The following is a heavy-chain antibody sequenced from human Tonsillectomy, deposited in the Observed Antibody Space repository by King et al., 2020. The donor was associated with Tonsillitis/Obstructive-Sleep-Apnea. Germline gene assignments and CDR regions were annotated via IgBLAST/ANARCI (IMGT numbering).Heavy chain of an antibody. CDR3: ARRVGSGWSFDF. CDR1: GYNFATYW. D-gene: IGHD6-19*01. CDR2: ISPDDSNT. Sequence: VQLVESGAEVKKPGESLKISCKCSGYNFATYWIAWVRQMPGKGLEWMGIISPDDSNTRYSPSFQGQVTISADKSIRTAYLQWTSLKASDTAMYYCARRVGSGWSFDFWGQGTLVTVSS. J-gene: IGHJ4*02. V-gene: IGHV5-51*01.